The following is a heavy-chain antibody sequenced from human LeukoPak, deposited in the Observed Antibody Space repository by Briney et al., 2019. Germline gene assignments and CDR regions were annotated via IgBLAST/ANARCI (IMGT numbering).Heavy chain of an antibody. Sequence: GGSLRLSCAASGFTFSSYGMHWVRQAPGKGLEWVAVIWYDGSNKYYADSVKGRFTISRDNSENTLYLQMNSLRAEDTAVYYCARDHGGYHFDYWGQGTLVTVSS. D-gene: IGHD5-12*01. J-gene: IGHJ4*02. CDR2: IWYDGSNK. CDR1: GFTFSSYG. CDR3: ARDHGGYHFDY. V-gene: IGHV3-33*01.